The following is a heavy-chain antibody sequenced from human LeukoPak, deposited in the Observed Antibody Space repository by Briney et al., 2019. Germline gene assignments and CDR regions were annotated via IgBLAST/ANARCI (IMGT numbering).Heavy chain of an antibody. CDR1: GFPFSNYA. CDR3: AKSNREFDP. J-gene: IGHJ5*02. D-gene: IGHD2/OR15-2a*01. Sequence: GGSLRLSCAVSGFPFSNYAMSWVRQAPGKGLEWVAAISGSGGETYYVDSVKGRFTISRDNSKNTLYLEMNSLRAEDTAVYYRAKSNREFDPWGQGTLVTVSS. V-gene: IGHV3-23*01. CDR2: ISGSGGET.